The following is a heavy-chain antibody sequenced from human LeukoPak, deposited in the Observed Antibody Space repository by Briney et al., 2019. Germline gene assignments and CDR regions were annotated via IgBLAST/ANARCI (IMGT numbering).Heavy chain of an antibody. Sequence: SQTLTLTCTVSGGSISSGGYYWSWIRQHPGKGLEWIGYIYYSGSTYYNPSLKSRVTISVDTSKNQFSLKLSSVTAADTAVYYCARYIRYSSLTHFDYWGQGTLVTVSS. V-gene: IGHV4-31*03. CDR1: GGSISSGGYY. CDR2: IYYSGST. CDR3: ARYIRYSSLTHFDY. D-gene: IGHD6-13*01. J-gene: IGHJ4*02.